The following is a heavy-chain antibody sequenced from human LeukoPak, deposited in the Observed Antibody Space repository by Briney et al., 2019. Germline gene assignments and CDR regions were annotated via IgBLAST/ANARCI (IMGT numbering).Heavy chain of an antibody. J-gene: IGHJ4*02. CDR2: IYYSGST. Sequence: SEILSLTCTVSGGSISSSSYYWGWIRQPPGKGLEWIGSIYYSGSTYYNPSLKSRVTISVDTSKNQFSLKLSSVTAADTAVYYCARSSSSGGYFDYWGQGTLVTVSS. CDR3: ARSSSSGGYFDY. D-gene: IGHD6-6*01. V-gene: IGHV4-39*07. CDR1: GGSISSSSYY.